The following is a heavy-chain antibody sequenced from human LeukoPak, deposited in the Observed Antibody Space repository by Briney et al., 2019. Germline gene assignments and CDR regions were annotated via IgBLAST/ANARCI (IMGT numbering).Heavy chain of an antibody. V-gene: IGHV1-8*03. J-gene: IGHJ4*02. CDR2: MNPNSGNT. D-gene: IGHD3-22*01. CDR3: ARDGRYYYDSSPY. Sequence: ASVKVSCKASGYTFTSYDSNWVRQATGQGLEWMGWMNPNSGNTGYAQKFQGRVTITRNTSISTAYMELSSLRSEDTAVYYCARDGRYYYDSSPYWGQGTLVTVSS. CDR1: GYTFTSYD.